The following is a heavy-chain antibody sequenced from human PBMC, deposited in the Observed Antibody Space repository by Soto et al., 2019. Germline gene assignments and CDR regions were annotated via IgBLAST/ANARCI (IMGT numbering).Heavy chain of an antibody. CDR2: IYYSGST. V-gene: IGHV4-39*01. D-gene: IGHD3-22*01. Sequence: QLQLQESGPGLVKPSETLSLTCTVSGGSISSSSYYWGWIRQPPGKGLEWIGSIYYSGSTYYNPSLKSRVTIPVDTSKNQFSLKLSSVTAADTAVYYCARPMGYDSSGYSYYFDYWGQGTLVTVSS. CDR1: GGSISSSSYY. CDR3: ARPMGYDSSGYSYYFDY. J-gene: IGHJ4*02.